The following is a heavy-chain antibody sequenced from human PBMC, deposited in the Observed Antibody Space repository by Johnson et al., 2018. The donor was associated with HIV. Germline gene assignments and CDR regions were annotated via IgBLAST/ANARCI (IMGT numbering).Heavy chain of an antibody. J-gene: IGHJ3*02. D-gene: IGHD4-23*01. Sequence: QVQLVESGGGVVQPGRSLRLSCAASGFTFSSYAMHWVRQAPGKGLEWVAVISHDGSDKNYADSVKGRFTISRDNSKNTLFLQMNSLRAEDTAVYYCAKLRWAPRSFDIWGQGTMVTFSS. CDR3: AKLRWAPRSFDI. V-gene: IGHV3-30*18. CDR1: GFTFSSYA. CDR2: ISHDGSDK.